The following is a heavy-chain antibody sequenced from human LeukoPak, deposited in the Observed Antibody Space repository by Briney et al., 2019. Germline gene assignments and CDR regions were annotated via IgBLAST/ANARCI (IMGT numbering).Heavy chain of an antibody. CDR3: AKSQVGATVYGMDV. CDR2: ISYDGSNK. J-gene: IGHJ6*02. D-gene: IGHD1-26*01. V-gene: IGHV3-30*18. CDR1: GFTFSSYG. Sequence: PGRSLRLSCAASGFTFSSYGMHWVRQARGKGLEGVAVISYDGSNKYYADSVKGRFTISRDNSKNTLYLQMNSLRAEDTAVYYCAKSQVGATVYGMDVWGQGTTVTVSS.